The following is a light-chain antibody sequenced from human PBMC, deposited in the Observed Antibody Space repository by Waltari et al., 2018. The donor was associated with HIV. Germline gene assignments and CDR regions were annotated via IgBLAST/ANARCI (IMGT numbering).Light chain of an antibody. CDR3: SSYTSSSTRV. V-gene: IGLV2-14*01. CDR2: DVS. CDR1: SGDAGGYNS. J-gene: IGLJ1*01. Sequence: QSALPQPASVSGAPGQSITISCTGTSGDAGGYNSVSWYQQHPGKAPKLMIYDVSNRPSGVSNRFSGSKSGNTASLTISGLQAEDEADYYCSSYTSSSTRVFGTGTKVTVL.